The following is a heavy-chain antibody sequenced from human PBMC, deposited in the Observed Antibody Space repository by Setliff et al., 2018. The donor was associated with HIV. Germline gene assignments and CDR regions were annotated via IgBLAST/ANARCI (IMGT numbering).Heavy chain of an antibody. J-gene: IGHJ6*02. CDR2: IIPIFGTG. CDR1: GGTFINSA. V-gene: IGHV1-69*06. CDR3: ARPQWELGVDYYGMDV. D-gene: IGHD1-26*01. Sequence: SVKVSCKASGGTFINSAFNWVRQAPGQGLEWMGSIIPIFGTGNYAQKFQGRVTITADKSTSTAYMELSSLRSEDTAVYYCARPQWELGVDYYGMDVWGQGTTDTVSS.